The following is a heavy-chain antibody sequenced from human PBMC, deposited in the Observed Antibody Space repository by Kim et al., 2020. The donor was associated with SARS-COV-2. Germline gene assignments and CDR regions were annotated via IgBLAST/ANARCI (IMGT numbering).Heavy chain of an antibody. Sequence: GGSLRLSCAASGFTFSSYYMSWVRQAPGKGLEWVAVIYHGGSTNYYASLKNRLTITIDNSKNKLFLQLINVSAEDTAADYYAGGVLFDFFD. CDR3: AGGVLFDFFD. V-gene: IGHV3-53*01. D-gene: IGHD2-21*01. CDR1: GFTFSSYY. CDR2: IYHGGST. J-gene: IGHJ3*02.